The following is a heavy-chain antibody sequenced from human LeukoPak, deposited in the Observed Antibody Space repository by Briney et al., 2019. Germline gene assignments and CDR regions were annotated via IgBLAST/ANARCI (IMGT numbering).Heavy chain of an antibody. CDR1: GGSIRGYY. V-gene: IGHV4-4*08. Sequence: SETLSLTCNVSGGSIRGYYWSWIRQPPGKGLEWIGYIYSSGSTNYNPSLKSRVTMSVDTSKNQFSLKVTSVTAADTALYYCARERIERYTYASSDFDYWGRGTLVTVSS. J-gene: IGHJ4*02. CDR3: ARERIERYTYASSDFDY. CDR2: IYSSGST. D-gene: IGHD5-18*01.